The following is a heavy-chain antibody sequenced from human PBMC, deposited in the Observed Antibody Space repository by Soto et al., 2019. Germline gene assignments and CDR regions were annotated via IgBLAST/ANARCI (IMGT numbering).Heavy chain of an antibody. J-gene: IGHJ3*02. CDR2: IYYRGST. CDR3: ARVLTDYYDSAIRAFDI. D-gene: IGHD3-22*01. CDR1: GGSISSGGYY. Sequence: QVQLQESGPGLVKPSQTLSLTCTVSGGSISSGGYYWSWIRQHPGKGLEWIGYIYYRGSTYYNPSLKSRVTISVDTSKNQFSLKLSSVTAADTAVYYCARVLTDYYDSAIRAFDIWGQGTMVTVSS. V-gene: IGHV4-31*03.